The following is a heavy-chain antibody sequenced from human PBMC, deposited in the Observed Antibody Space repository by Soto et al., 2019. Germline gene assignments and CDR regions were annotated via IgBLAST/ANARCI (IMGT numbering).Heavy chain of an antibody. Sequence: GGSMTPSCAVSGFTLSDFGTHWVSQAPGKGPEWLAVISYVGTTKHHAASVKGRFTISTDNFKNTLHLQINSLRGEDTGVYYGAKSEDGSSAYVGYFDYWGQGTMVTVSS. J-gene: IGHJ4*02. CDR1: GFTLSDFG. CDR3: AKSEDGSSAYVGYFDY. D-gene: IGHD3-22*01. V-gene: IGHV3-30*18. CDR2: ISYVGTTK.